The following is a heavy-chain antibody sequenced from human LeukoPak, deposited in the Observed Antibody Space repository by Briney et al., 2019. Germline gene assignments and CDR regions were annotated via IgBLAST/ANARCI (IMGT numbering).Heavy chain of an antibody. Sequence: MPSETLSLTSTVSGASISSGSYYWSWIRQPAGKGLEWIVRIYTSGSTNYNPSLTSRFTISVDTSKNQFSLKLSSVTAADTAVYYCAREGDSSSYFDYWGQGTLVTVSS. CDR2: IYTSGST. J-gene: IGHJ4*02. CDR3: AREGDSSSYFDY. V-gene: IGHV4-61*02. CDR1: GASISSGSYY. D-gene: IGHD6-6*01.